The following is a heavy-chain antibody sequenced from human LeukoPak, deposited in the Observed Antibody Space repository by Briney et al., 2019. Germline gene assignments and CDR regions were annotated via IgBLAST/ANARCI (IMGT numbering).Heavy chain of an antibody. CDR2: FYYSGST. Sequence: SDTLSLICSVPGGSISSYYWSWIRQPTVLVLDLIQNFYYSGSTNHNLSLKIRLIFSGDMSKHHFCLKLSSVTAADTAVYYCARGTTYGAHYGSGSYWPYYYYYMDVWGKGTTVTVSS. CDR3: ARGTTYGAHYGSGSYWPYYYYYMDV. CDR1: GGSISSYY. D-gene: IGHD3-10*01. J-gene: IGHJ6*03. V-gene: IGHV4-59*01.